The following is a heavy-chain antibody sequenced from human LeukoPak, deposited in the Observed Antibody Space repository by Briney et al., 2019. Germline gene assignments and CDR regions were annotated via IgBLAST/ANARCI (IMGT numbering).Heavy chain of an antibody. CDR3: ARRNSVTQGLDN. D-gene: IGHD5/OR15-5a*01. V-gene: IGHV3-72*01. Sequence: GGSLRLSCAASGFTFSDHNMDWVRHAPGKGLEWIGRIRNKANSYTTEYAASVKGRFTVSRDDSKNSLFLQMNSLESEDTAVYYCARRNSVTQGLDNWGQGTLVTVSS. CDR1: GFTFSDHN. CDR2: IRNKANSYTT. J-gene: IGHJ4*02.